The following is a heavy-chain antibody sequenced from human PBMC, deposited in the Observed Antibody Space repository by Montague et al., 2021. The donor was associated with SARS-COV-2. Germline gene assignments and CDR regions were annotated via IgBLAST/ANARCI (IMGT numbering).Heavy chain of an antibody. J-gene: IGHJ4*02. CDR3: AKDTYSWIRELPDY. CDR1: GFTFHDYA. V-gene: IGHV3-9*01. D-gene: IGHD2-8*02. Sequence: SLRLSCAASGFTFHDYAMHWVRQTPGKGLEWVSVICWNGYKKDCADSVKGRFTISRDNAQKVLYLQMNSLRREDTAWYYCAKDTYSWIRELPDYWGQGTLVTVSS. CDR2: ICWNGYKK.